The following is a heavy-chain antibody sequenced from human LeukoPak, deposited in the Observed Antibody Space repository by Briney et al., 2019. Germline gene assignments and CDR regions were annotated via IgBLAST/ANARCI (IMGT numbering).Heavy chain of an antibody. V-gene: IGHV3-30*02. CDR1: GFTFSSYG. Sequence: PGGSLRLSCAASGFTFSSYGMHWVRQAPGKGLEWVAFIRYDGGNKYYADSVKGRFTISRDNSKNTLHLQMNSLRAEDTAVYYCAKDTKAVAATGNWFDPWGQGTLVTVSS. CDR2: IRYDGGNK. J-gene: IGHJ5*02. CDR3: AKDTKAVAATGNWFDP. D-gene: IGHD6-19*01.